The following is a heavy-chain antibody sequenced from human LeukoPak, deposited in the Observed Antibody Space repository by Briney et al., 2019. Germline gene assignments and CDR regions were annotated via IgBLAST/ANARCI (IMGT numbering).Heavy chain of an antibody. J-gene: IGHJ4*02. V-gene: IGHV4-38-2*02. CDR2: IYHSGRT. CDR3: AREGETTVTTYFDY. D-gene: IGHD4-11*01. CDR1: GYSIISGYY. Sequence: SETLSLTCTVSGYSIISGYYWGWIRQPPGKGLEWIGSIYHSGRTYDNPSLKSRVTTSVDTSKNQFSLKLSSVTAADTAVYYCAREGETTVTTYFDYWGQGTLVTVSS.